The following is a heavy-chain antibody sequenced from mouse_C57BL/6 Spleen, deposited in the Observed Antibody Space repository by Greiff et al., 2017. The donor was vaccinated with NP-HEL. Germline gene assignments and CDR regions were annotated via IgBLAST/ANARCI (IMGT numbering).Heavy chain of an antibody. Sequence: VKLVESGPGLVAPSQSLSITCTVSGFSLTSYGVDWVRQSPGKGLEWLGVIWGVGSTNYNSALKSRLSISKDNSKSQVFLKMNSLQTDDTAMYYWASQTGTGGAMDYWGQGTSVTVSS. D-gene: IGHD4-1*01. V-gene: IGHV2-6*01. CDR2: IWGVGST. CDR1: GFSLTSYG. CDR3: ASQTGTGGAMDY. J-gene: IGHJ4*01.